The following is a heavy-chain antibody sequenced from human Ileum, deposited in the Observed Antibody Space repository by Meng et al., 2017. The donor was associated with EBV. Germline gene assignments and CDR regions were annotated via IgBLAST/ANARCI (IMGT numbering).Heavy chain of an antibody. J-gene: IGHJ4*02. Sequence: QLQLQESDTGMGGPSETLSLTDTGCSGSIRRYNWARIRPPPGEGPVWSWTINYAVLTYDSQSMKRRVTISVNSSEIDFFLKLTSVTAAATAVYYWARDEDNISWYKYWGQGTLVTVSS. CDR1: SGSIRRYN. CDR2: INYAVLT. V-gene: IGHV4-39*02. CDR3: ARDEDNISWYKY. D-gene: IGHD6-13*01.